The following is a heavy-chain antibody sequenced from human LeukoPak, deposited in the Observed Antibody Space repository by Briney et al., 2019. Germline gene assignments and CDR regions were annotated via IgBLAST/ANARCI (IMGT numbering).Heavy chain of an antibody. CDR3: AITVDCRTTTDCYSYFHH. CDR2: ISTDGTYT. V-gene: IGHV3-74*03. CDR1: GFTFSSYW. D-gene: IGHD2-21*02. Sequence: AGGSLRLSCAASGFTFSSYWMHWVRHAPGKGRVWVSRISTDGTYTQYADSVKGRFTISRDNAKDTLYLQVNTLRAEDTAVYYCAITVDCRTTTDCYSYFHHWGQGTLVTVSS. J-gene: IGHJ1*01.